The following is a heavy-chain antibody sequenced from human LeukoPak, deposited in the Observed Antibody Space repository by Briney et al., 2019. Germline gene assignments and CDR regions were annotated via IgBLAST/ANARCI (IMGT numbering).Heavy chain of an antibody. CDR3: ATTIAAAGTSDY. V-gene: IGHV1-18*04. CDR2: ISAYNGNT. D-gene: IGHD6-13*01. CDR1: GYTFTSYG. Sequence: GASVNVSCTASGYTFTSYGISWVRQAPGQGLEWMGWISAYNGNTNYAQKLQGRVTMTTDTSTSTAYMELRSLRSDDTAVYYCATTIAAAGTSDYWGQGTLVTVSS. J-gene: IGHJ4*02.